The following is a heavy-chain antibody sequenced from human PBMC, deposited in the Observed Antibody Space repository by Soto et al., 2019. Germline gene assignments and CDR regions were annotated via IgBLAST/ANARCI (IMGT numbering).Heavy chain of an antibody. CDR1: GYTLTEYS. J-gene: IGHJ4*02. D-gene: IGHD3-10*01. CDR3: VTGEGAIIWFGQSHFES. V-gene: IGHV1-24*01. CDR2: FDPEEGET. Sequence: GASVKVSCKVSGYTLTEYSMHWVRQPPGKGLEWMGGFDPEEGETKYAQKFQGRVTMTEDTSTDTAYMELSSLRSEDTAVYYRVTGEGAIIWFGQSHFESWGQGTQVTVSS.